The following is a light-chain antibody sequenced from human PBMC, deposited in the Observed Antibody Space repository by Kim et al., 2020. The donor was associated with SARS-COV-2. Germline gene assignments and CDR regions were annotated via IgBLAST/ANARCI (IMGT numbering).Light chain of an antibody. CDR2: EVN. CDR3: SSFAGNDNLL. CDR1: SSDVGGYKY. V-gene: IGLV2-8*01. Sequence: QSALTQPPSASGSPGQSVTISCTGTSSDVGGYKYVSWYQEHPGKVLKLLIYEVNKRPSGVPDRFSGSKSGNTASLTVSGLQAEEETTYYCSSFAGNDNLLFGGGTQLTVL. J-gene: IGLJ3*02.